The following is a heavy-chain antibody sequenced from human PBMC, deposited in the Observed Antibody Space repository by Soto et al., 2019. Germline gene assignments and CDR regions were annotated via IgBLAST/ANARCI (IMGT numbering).Heavy chain of an antibody. V-gene: IGHV3-23*01. CDR3: XXXXXXXGTTFGF. CDR1: GFTFSNFS. J-gene: IGHJ4*02. Sequence: QLLESGGGFVQPGGSLRLSCVASGFTFSNFSMAWVRQAPGEGLEWVSAISGSGDDTFYADSMKGRFTISRDNSXXXXXXXXXXXXXXXXXXXXXXXXXXXXGTTFGFWGQGTLVTVSS. CDR2: ISGSGDDT. D-gene: IGHD1-1*01.